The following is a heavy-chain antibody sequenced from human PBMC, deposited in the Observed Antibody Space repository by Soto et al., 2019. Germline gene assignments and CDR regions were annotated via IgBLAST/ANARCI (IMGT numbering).Heavy chain of an antibody. CDR1: GFTFSSYA. CDR3: ARGIWVVRGVMDV. Sequence: QVQLVESGGGVVQPGRSLRLSCAASGFTFSSYAMHWVRQAPGKGLEWVAVISYDGSNKYYADSVKGRFTISRDNSKNTLYMQMNSLRAEDSAVYYCARGIWVVRGVMDVWGQGTTVTVSS. V-gene: IGHV3-30-3*01. J-gene: IGHJ6*02. CDR2: ISYDGSNK. D-gene: IGHD3-10*01.